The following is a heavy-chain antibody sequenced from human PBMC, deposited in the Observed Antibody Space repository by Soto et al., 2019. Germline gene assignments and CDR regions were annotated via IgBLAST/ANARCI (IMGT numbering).Heavy chain of an antibody. CDR2: INPNGART. Sequence: QVQLVQSGAEVKKPGASVEVSCTASGHTFPNFYMHWVRQAPGQGLERMGVINPNGARTNYAQNFQGRLTMTMDTSTSTVYMKLTSLRSEDTAVYFCASPRVGHDAFAFWGQGTMVTVSA. D-gene: IGHD1-26*01. CDR3: ASPRVGHDAFAF. V-gene: IGHV1-46*01. CDR1: GHTFPNFY. J-gene: IGHJ3*01.